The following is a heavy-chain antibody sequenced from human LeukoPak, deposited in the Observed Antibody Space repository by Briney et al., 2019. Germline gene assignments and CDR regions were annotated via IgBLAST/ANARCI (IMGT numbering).Heavy chain of an antibody. Sequence: ASVKVSCKASGYTFTSYGISWVRQAPGQGLEWMGWISAYNSNTNYAQKLQGIITMTTDTSTSTAYMELRSLRSDDTAVYYCASDRDYYDSSGPGVYWGQGTLVTVSS. CDR1: GYTFTSYG. CDR3: ASDRDYYDSSGPGVY. J-gene: IGHJ4*02. CDR2: ISAYNSNT. D-gene: IGHD3-22*01. V-gene: IGHV1-18*01.